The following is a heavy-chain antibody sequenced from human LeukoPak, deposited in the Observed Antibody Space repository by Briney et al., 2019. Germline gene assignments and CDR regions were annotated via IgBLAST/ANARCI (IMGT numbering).Heavy chain of an antibody. D-gene: IGHD3-10*01. J-gene: IGHJ4*02. V-gene: IGHV3-48*02. CDR3: ARRKMVRGLISPPDH. Sequence: GGSLRLSCAASGFGFSTDSMNWVRQAPGKGLEWVSYITSSSSNIYYADSVKGRFTISRDNAKNSLYLQMNSLRDQDTAVYYCARRKMVRGLISPPDHWGQGTLVTVSS. CDR1: GFGFSTDS. CDR2: ITSSSSNI.